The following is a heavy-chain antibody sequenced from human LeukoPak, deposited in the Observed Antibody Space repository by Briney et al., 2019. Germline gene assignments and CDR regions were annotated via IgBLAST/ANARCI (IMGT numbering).Heavy chain of an antibody. V-gene: IGHV1-69*05. CDR1: GDIFNSYS. J-gene: IGHJ6*03. CDR3: ARVGRSRGSLPNSYYYMDV. Sequence: SVKVSCKVSGDIFNSYSISWVRQAPGQGLEWMGGIIPIFGSANYAQNFQGRVTFTTDQSTSTAYMELSSLSSEDTAVYYCARVGRSRGSLPNSYYYMDVWGKGTTVTVSS. D-gene: IGHD1-26*01. CDR2: IIPIFGSA.